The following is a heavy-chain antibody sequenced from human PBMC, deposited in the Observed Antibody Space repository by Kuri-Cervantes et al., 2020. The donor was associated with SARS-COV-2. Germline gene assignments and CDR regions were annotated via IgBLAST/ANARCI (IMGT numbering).Heavy chain of an antibody. J-gene: IGHJ4*02. D-gene: IGHD1-20*01. CDR3: ARDLVRSNWNYCDY. V-gene: IGHV3-30*19. Sequence: GGSLRLSCAASGFTFSSYGMHWVRQAPGKGLEWVAVISYDGSNKYYADSVKGRFTISRDNSKNTLYLQMNSLRAEDTAVYYCARDLVRSNWNYCDYWGQGTLVTVTS. CDR2: ISYDGSNK. CDR1: GFTFSSYG.